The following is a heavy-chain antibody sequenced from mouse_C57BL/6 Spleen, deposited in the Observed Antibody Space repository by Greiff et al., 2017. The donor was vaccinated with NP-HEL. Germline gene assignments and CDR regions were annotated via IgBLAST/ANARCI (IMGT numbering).Heavy chain of an antibody. D-gene: IGHD1-1*01. V-gene: IGHV1-55*01. CDR1: GYTFTSYW. CDR3: ARNYGSRGYYAMDY. Sequence: QVQLQQPGAELVKPGASVKMSCKASGYTFTSYWITWVKQRPGQGLEWIGDIYPGSGSTNYNEKFKSKATLTVDTSSSTAYMQLSSLTSEDSAVYYCARNYGSRGYYAMDYRGQGTSVTVSS. CDR2: IYPGSGST. J-gene: IGHJ4*01.